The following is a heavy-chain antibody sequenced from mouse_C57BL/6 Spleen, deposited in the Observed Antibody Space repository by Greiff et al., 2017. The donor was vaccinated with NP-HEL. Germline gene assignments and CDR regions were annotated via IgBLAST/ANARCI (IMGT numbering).Heavy chain of an antibody. CDR2: INTSSGYT. CDR1: GYTFTSYW. J-gene: IGHJ1*03. CDR3: ARDGSGHWYFDV. Sequence: VQLQQSGAELAKPGASVKLSCKVSGYTFTSYWMHWVKQRPGQGLEWIGYINTSSGYTKYNQKFKDKATLTADKSSSTAYMQLNSLTYEDSAVYCCARDGSGHWYFDVWGTGTTVTVSS. V-gene: IGHV1-7*01. D-gene: IGHD1-1*01.